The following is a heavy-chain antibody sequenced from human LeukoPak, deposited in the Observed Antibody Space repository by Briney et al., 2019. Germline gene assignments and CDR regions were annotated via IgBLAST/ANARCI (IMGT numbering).Heavy chain of an antibody. CDR2: ISGSGGSP. Sequence: PGGSQRLSCAASVFTFSHYAMSLVRQAPGNGLEWVSDISGSGGSPYYADSVKGRFNISRDNYKNTLYLQMNSLRAADTAVYYCAKGSMARGAPNEYWGQGTLVTVST. J-gene: IGHJ4*02. V-gene: IGHV3-23*01. CDR1: VFTFSHYA. CDR3: AKGSMARGAPNEY. D-gene: IGHD3-10*01.